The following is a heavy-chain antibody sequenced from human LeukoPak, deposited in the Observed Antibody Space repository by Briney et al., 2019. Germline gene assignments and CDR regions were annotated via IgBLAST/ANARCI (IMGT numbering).Heavy chain of an antibody. CDR3: APVEMAIDY. CDR2: ISSSSSYI. CDR1: GFTFSSYS. D-gene: IGHD5-24*01. V-gene: IGHV3-21*01. J-gene: IGHJ4*02. Sequence: NPGRSLRLSCAASGFTFSSYSMNWVRQAPGKGLEWVSSISSSSSYIYYADSVKGRFTISRDNAKNSLYLQMNSLRAEDTAVYYCAPVEMAIDYWGQGTLVTVSS.